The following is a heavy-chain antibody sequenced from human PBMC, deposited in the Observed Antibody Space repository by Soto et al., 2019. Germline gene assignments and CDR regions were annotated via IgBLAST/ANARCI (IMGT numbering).Heavy chain of an antibody. D-gene: IGHD3-16*01. CDR3: ARGPSGGKVDS. J-gene: IGHJ4*02. Sequence: QVQLQESGPGLVKPSQTLSLTCTVSGGSISTVDYWWSWIRQSPDMGLEWIGHIYDGGRTYNNPSRESRVTLSADPSKSQLALTLSSVSAADKAVYYCARGPSGGKVDSWGQGTLVTVSS. CDR1: GGSISTVDYW. V-gene: IGHV4-30-4*01. CDR2: IYDGGRT.